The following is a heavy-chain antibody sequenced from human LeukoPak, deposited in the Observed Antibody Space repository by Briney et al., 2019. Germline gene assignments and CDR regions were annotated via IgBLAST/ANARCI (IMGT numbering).Heavy chain of an antibody. V-gene: IGHV3-74*01. CDR2: INYDGSST. Sequence: GGSLRLSCAASGFSFSTYWMHWVRQVPGKGLMWVSQINYDGSSTRYADSARGRFTISRDNAKNTVYLQMNSLRAEDTAVYYCARDLVGLTGDYWGQGTLVTVSS. CDR3: ARDLVGLTGDY. CDR1: GFSFSTYW. D-gene: IGHD1-26*01. J-gene: IGHJ4*02.